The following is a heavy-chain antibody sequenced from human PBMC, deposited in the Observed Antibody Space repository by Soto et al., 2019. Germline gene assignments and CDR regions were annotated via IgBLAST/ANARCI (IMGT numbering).Heavy chain of an antibody. CDR2: ITSSGNSI. J-gene: IGHJ5*02. CDR1: GFSFSDYY. CDR3: GIGYDCGGTNNWFDP. V-gene: IGHV3-11*01. D-gene: IGHD2-21*01. Sequence: QEQLVESGGGVVQPGGSLRLSCTASGFSFSDYYMSWIRQAPGKGLECIAYITSSGNSIYYADSVKGRFTVSRDNAKNSLYLHMKSLTAEDTAMYYCGIGYDCGGTNNWFDPWGQGTLVTVSS.